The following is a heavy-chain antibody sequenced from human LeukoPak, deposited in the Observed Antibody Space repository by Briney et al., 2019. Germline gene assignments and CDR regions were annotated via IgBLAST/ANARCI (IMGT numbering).Heavy chain of an antibody. CDR1: GYTFTSYD. Sequence: ASVTLSCNASGYTFTSYDINWVRQATGQGLEWMGWMNPNGGNTGYAQKIQGRVTMTRNTSIRTAYMELSSLRSEDTAVYDCARAFVVVVAATGWWFDPWGQGTLVTVSS. V-gene: IGHV1-8*01. D-gene: IGHD2-15*01. CDR3: ARAFVVVVAATGWWFDP. CDR2: MNPNGGNT. J-gene: IGHJ5*02.